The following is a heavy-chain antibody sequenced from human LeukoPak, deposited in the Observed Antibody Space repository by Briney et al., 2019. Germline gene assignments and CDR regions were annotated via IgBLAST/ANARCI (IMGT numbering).Heavy chain of an antibody. D-gene: IGHD3-10*01. CDR3: ARQPTYYSGSGSYYNMAYFDY. J-gene: IGHJ4*02. CDR1: GGSISSYY. Sequence: SETLSLTCTVSGGSISSYYWSWIRQPPGKGLEWIGYIYYSGSTNYNPSLKSRVTISVDTSKNQFSLKLSSVTAADTAVYYCARQPTYYSGSGSYYNMAYFDYWGQGTLVTVSS. CDR2: IYYSGST. V-gene: IGHV4-59*01.